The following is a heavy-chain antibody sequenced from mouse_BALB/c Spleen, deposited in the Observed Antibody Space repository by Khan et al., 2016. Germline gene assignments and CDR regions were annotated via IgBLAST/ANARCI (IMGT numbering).Heavy chain of an antibody. Sequence: EVQLVESGPGLVKPSQSLSLTCTVTGYSITSGYGWNWIRQFPGNKLEWMGYISYSGSTNYNPSLKSRIPITRDTSKNQFFLQLKSVTTEDTATYYCARTARIEYWGQGTTLTVSS. J-gene: IGHJ2*01. CDR3: ARTARIEY. V-gene: IGHV3-2*02. CDR2: ISYSGST. D-gene: IGHD1-2*01. CDR1: GYSITSGYG.